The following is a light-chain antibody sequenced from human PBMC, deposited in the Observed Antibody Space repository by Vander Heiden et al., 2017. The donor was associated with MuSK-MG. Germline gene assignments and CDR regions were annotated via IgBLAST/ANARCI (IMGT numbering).Light chain of an antibody. CDR2: DAS. Sequence: DIQMTQSPSTLSASVGDRVTITCRASQSISSRLAWYQQKPGKAPNLLIYDASRGENGVPSRFSGSGSGTEFTLTSSSQQPDDFATYYCQQDNSYFTFGQWTKLXIK. CDR3: QQDNSYFT. V-gene: IGKV1-5*01. CDR1: QSISSR. J-gene: IGKJ2*01.